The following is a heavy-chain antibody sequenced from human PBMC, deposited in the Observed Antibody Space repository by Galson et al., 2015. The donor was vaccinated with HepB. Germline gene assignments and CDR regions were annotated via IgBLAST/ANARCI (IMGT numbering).Heavy chain of an antibody. CDR1: GFSFTKYS. D-gene: IGHD2-21*01. V-gene: IGHV3-23*01. CDR3: AKVAILGAAPHYFDY. CDR2: ITGGGGRT. Sequence: SLRLSCATSGFSFTKYSMSWVRQAPGKGLQWVSAITGGGGRTYYAASAKGRFTTSKTSSSKTLFLLMTVLAADTTAEYYGAKVAILGAAPHYFDYLGQGTLVTVSS. J-gene: IGHJ4*02.